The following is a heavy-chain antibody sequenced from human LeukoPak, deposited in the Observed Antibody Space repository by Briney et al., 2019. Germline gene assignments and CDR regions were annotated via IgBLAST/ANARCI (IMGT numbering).Heavy chain of an antibody. CDR3: ARDLTLAVAGRVYFDY. CDR1: GYTFTSYG. V-gene: IGHV1-18*01. Sequence: ASVKVSCKVSGYTFTSYGISWVRQAPGQGLEWMGWISAYNGNTNYAHKLQGRVTMTTDTSTSTAYMELRSLRSDDTAVYYCARDLTLAVAGRVYFDYWGQGTLVTVSS. J-gene: IGHJ4*02. CDR2: ISAYNGNT. D-gene: IGHD6-19*01.